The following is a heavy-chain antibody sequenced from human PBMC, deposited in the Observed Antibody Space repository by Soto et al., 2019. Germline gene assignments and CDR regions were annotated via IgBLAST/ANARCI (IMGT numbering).Heavy chain of an antibody. CDR1: GAPFSGYY. CDR3: ARGREIFGAVTPFEY. Sequence: SETLSLTCAVYGAPFSGYYWTWIRQPPGKGLEWIGEINHTGSTKYNPSLESRVTISLDTSKNQFSLSLRPVTAADTAVYYCARGREIFGAVTPFEYWGQGTQVTVSS. J-gene: IGHJ4*02. CDR2: INHTGST. D-gene: IGHD3-3*01. V-gene: IGHV4-34*01.